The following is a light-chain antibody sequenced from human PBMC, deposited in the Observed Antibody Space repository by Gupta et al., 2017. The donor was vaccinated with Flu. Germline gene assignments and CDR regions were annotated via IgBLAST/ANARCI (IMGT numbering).Light chain of an antibody. CDR2: KAS. Sequence: PSTVSASVGDTVTITCRASQSISDWLAWYQKKPDKAPKLLIYKASNLESGVTSRFSGSGSGTEFSLTISSLQPDDFAVYYCQQYNNYPLTFGGGTKVEIK. V-gene: IGKV1-5*03. CDR3: QQYNNYPLT. CDR1: QSISDW. J-gene: IGKJ4*01.